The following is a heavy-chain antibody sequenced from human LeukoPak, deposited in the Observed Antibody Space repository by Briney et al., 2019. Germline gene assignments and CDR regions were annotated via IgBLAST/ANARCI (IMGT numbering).Heavy chain of an antibody. CDR2: IKSDGSST. CDR3: AKNRDSSGWYFDY. CDR1: GFTLSSYW. V-gene: IGHV3-74*01. J-gene: IGHJ4*02. Sequence: GGSLRLSCAASGFTLSSYWMHWVRQAPGKGLVWVSHIKSDGSSTSYADSVKGRFTISRDNAKNTLYLQMTSLRAEDTAVYYCAKNRDSSGWYFDYWGQGTLVTVSS. D-gene: IGHD6-19*01.